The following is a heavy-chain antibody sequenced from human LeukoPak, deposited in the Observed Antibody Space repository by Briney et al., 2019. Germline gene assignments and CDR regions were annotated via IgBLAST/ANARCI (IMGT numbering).Heavy chain of an antibody. CDR1: GGSINTPNYY. CDR2: IFYSGGT. D-gene: IGHD1-26*01. CDR3: ARVGGLRRLNYYYYYMDV. Sequence: SETLSLTCTVSGGSINTPNYYWGWIRQTPGKGLEWIGNIFYSGGTYYSPSLKSRVTISVDTSKNQFSLKLSSVTAADTAVYYCARVGGLRRLNYYYYYMDVWGKGTTVTVSS. J-gene: IGHJ6*03. V-gene: IGHV4-39*07.